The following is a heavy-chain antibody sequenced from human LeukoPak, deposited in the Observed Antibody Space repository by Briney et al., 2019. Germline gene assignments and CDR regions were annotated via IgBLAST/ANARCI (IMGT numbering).Heavy chain of an antibody. D-gene: IGHD3-9*01. V-gene: IGHV3-30*02. CDR3: AKGPIYDILTGWRKTHNAFDI. Sequence: GGSLRLSCAGSGFTFSSRGMHWVRQAPGKGLEWVAFIRYDGRNKYYADSVKGRFTISRDNSKNTLYLQMNSLRAEDTAVYYCAKGPIYDILTGWRKTHNAFDIWGQGTMVTVSS. CDR2: IRYDGRNK. J-gene: IGHJ3*02. CDR1: GFTFSSRG.